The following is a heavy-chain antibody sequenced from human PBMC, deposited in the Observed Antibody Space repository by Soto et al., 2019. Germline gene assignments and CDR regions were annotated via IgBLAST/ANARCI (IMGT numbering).Heavy chain of an antibody. CDR2: IYYSGST. J-gene: IGHJ4*02. Sequence: SATLSLTCTVSGGSISSGDYYWSWIRQPPGKGLEWIGYIYYSGSTNYNPSLKSRVTISVDTSKNQFSLKLSSVTAADTAVYYCAKSRGYSYGSSPRNYFDYWGQGTLVTVSS. V-gene: IGHV4-30-4*01. D-gene: IGHD5-18*01. CDR3: AKSRGYSYGSSPRNYFDY. CDR1: GGSISSGDYY.